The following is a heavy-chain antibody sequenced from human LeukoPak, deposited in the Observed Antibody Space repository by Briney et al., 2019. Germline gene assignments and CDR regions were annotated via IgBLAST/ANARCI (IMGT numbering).Heavy chain of an antibody. CDR1: GFTFSRHW. J-gene: IGHJ4*02. V-gene: IGHV3-74*01. CDR2: GKKDGTYR. Sequence: GGSLRLSCAASGFTFSRHWMHWVRQAPGAGLVFVARGKKDGTYRDYGDSVKARFTISRDNAKTTLYLQVNSLRVEDTARYYCVRDDGVYGFDYWGQGTVVTVSS. D-gene: IGHD3-10*01. CDR3: VRDDGVYGFDY.